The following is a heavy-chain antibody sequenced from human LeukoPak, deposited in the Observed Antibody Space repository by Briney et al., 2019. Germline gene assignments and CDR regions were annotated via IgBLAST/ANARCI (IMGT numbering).Heavy chain of an antibody. CDR2: MNPHSGNT. CDR1: GYSFTSYD. CDR3: ATGNYGSGSYYPLFDY. J-gene: IGHJ4*02. Sequence: ASVKVSCKASGYSFTSYDISWVRQATGQGLEWMGWMNPHSGNTGYAQKFQGRVTMTEDTSTDTAYMELSSLRSEDTAVYYCATGNYGSGSYYPLFDYWGQGTLVTVSS. D-gene: IGHD3-10*01. V-gene: IGHV1-8*01.